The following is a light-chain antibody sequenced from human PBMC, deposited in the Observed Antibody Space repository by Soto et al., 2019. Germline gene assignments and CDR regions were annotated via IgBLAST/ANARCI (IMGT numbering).Light chain of an antibody. V-gene: IGLV2-14*01. J-gene: IGLJ1*01. CDR2: DVS. Sequence: QSVLTQPASVSGSPGQSITISCTGTSSDVGGYNYVSWYQQHPGKAPKLMIYDVSNRPSGVSNRFSGSKSGDTASLTISGLRAEDEADYYCSSYTSSSILGYVFGTGTKVTVL. CDR1: SSDVGGYNY. CDR3: SSYTSSSILGYV.